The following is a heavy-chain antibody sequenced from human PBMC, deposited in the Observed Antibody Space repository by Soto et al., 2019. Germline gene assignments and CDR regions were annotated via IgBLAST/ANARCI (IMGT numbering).Heavy chain of an antibody. CDR2: IDPSDSYT. V-gene: IGHV5-10-1*01. D-gene: IGHD6-19*01. CDR1: GYSFTSYW. Sequence: GESLKISCKGSGYSFTSYWISWVRQMPGKGLEWMGRIDPSDSYTNYSPSFQGHVTISADKSISTAYLQWSSLKASDTAMYYCARHASIAVAPSDWGQGTLVTVSS. J-gene: IGHJ4*02. CDR3: ARHASIAVAPSD.